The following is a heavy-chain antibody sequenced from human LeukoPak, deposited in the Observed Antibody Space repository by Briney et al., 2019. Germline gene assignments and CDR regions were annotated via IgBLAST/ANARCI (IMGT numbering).Heavy chain of an antibody. CDR1: RFTFDDYA. D-gene: IGHD3-10*01. Sequence: GGSLRLSCAASRFTFDDYAMHWVRQAPGMGLEWVSLISGDSDYTYYADSVKGRFTISRDNSKNSLYLQMDTLRTEDNALYYCAKGHGSRTGDFEYWGQGTLVTVSS. CDR2: ISGDSDYT. J-gene: IGHJ4*02. CDR3: AKGHGSRTGDFEY. V-gene: IGHV3-43*02.